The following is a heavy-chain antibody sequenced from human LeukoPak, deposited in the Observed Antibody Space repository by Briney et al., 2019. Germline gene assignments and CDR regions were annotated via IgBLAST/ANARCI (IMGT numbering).Heavy chain of an antibody. CDR1: GFTFGDYG. J-gene: IGHJ4*02. CDR3: IPDLPFDS. V-gene: IGHV3-49*04. D-gene: IGHD1-14*01. CDR2: IRSKTYGGTT. Sequence: GGSLRLSCIVSGFTFGDYGMSWVRQAPGKGLEWVGFIRSKTYGGTTEYAASVKGRFTISRDDSSSILYLLMNSLKTEDTALYYCIPDLPFDSWGQGTLVTVSS.